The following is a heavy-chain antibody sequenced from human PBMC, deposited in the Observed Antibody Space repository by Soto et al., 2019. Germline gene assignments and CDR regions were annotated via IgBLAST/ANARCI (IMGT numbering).Heavy chain of an antibody. V-gene: IGHV3-30-3*01. J-gene: IGHJ4*02. CDR1: GFTPWIYA. CDR2: ISYDGNSK. D-gene: IGHD1-26*01. CDR3: AARTIVGATMFDY. Sequence: HPGVSLRLSCAASGFTPWIYALHWVRQTPGKGLEWVSGISYDGNSKYFADSVKGRFTISRDNSKNTLYLQMNSLRAEDTAVYYCAARTIVGATMFDYWGQGTLVTVSS.